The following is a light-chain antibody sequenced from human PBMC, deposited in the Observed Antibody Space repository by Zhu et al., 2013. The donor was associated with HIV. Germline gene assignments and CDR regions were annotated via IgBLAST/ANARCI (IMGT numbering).Light chain of an antibody. V-gene: IGKV3D-15*01. CDR1: QSVSGN. CDR2: DTS. J-gene: IGKJ1*01. Sequence: EIVMTQSPATLSVSPGERATLSCRASQSVSGNLAWYQQKPGQAPGLLIYDTSTRATGIPDRFSGSGSGTDFTLTISSLEPEDFAIYYCQQYGGSSTFGQGTKVEIK. CDR3: QQYGGSST.